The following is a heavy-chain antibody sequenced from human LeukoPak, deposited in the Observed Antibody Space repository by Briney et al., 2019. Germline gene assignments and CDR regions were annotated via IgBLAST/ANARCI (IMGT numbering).Heavy chain of an antibody. CDR3: ARRNNFSSPWYFDF. J-gene: IGHJ4*02. Sequence: GESLKISCQGSGYSFTKYWIGWVRQMPGKGLEWMGIIYPGDSDATYSPSFQGQVTISADRSITTAYLQWSSLKASDTAMYYCARRNNFSSPWYFDFGGQGTLVTVSS. CDR1: GYSFTKYW. V-gene: IGHV5-51*01. CDR2: IYPGDSDA. D-gene: IGHD6-13*01.